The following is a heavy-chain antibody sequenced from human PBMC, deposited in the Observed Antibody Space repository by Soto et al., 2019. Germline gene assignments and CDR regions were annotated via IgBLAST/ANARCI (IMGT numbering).Heavy chain of an antibody. J-gene: IGHJ5*02. Sequence: QVQLQESGPGLVKPSQTLSLTCTVSGGSISSGGYYWSWIRQNPGKGLEWIGYLYYSGSTYYNPSLKRRVTISVDTSKNQFSLKLSAVTAADTAVYYCARARTDDFWSCYLPGWFAPWCQGTLVTVSS. CDR1: GGSISSGGYY. CDR2: LYYSGST. CDR3: ARARTDDFWSCYLPGWFAP. V-gene: IGHV4-31*03. D-gene: IGHD3-3*01.